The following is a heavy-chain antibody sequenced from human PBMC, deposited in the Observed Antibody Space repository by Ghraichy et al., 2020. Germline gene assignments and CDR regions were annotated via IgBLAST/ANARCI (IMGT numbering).Heavy chain of an antibody. D-gene: IGHD6-13*01. V-gene: IGHV3-7*01. Sequence: GGSLRLSCAASGFTFSGYWMSWVRQAPGKGLEWVANIKQDAGEKYYVDSVNGRFTISRDNAKNSLYLQMNSLRAEDTAVYYCAREKQPGGAAAGTGYWGQGTLVTVSS. CDR3: AREKQPGGAAAGTGY. CDR1: GFTFSGYW. J-gene: IGHJ4*02. CDR2: IKQDAGEK.